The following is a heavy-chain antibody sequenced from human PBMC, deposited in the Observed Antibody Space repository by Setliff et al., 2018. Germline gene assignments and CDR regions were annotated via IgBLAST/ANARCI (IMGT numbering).Heavy chain of an antibody. CDR1: GYRFTTYG. Sequence: GASVKVSCKASGYRFTTYGINWVRQAPGQGLEWMGWISPYNGNTKYAQKFQGRVTMTADTSTSTAYMELRSLRFDDTAVYYCARDILLVEGVSVTGCWFDPRGQGALVTVSS. CDR2: ISPYNGNT. CDR3: ARDILLVEGVSVTGCWFDP. J-gene: IGHJ5*02. D-gene: IGHD3-9*01. V-gene: IGHV1-18*01.